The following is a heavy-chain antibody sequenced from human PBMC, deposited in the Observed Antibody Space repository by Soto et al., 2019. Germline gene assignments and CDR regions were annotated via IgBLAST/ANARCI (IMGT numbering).Heavy chain of an antibody. J-gene: IGHJ4*02. V-gene: IGHV4-31*03. D-gene: IGHD3-3*01. CDR3: ASFTIFGVVSPIDY. CDR1: GGSISSGGYY. CDR2: IYYSGST. Sequence: SETLSLTCTVSGGSISSGGYYWSWIRQHPGKGLEWIGYIYYSGSTYYNPSLKSRVTISVDTSKNQFSPKLSSVTAADTAVYYCASFTIFGVVSPIDYWGQGTLVTVSS.